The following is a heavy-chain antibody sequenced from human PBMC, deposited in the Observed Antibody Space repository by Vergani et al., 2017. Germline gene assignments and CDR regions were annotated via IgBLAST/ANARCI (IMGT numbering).Heavy chain of an antibody. CDR3: ANSYCSSLSCYAFYGMEV. CDR1: GFRFSDYG. Sequence: HVQMVESGGGVVQPGRSLRLSCAVSGFRFSDYGMHWVRQAPGRGLEWVAFLRYDGSNEYYGDAVKGRFIISRDNSKNMLSLEMHSLRPEDTAVYYCANSYCSSLSCYAFYGMEVWGQGTTVTVSS. J-gene: IGHJ6*02. D-gene: IGHD2-2*01. V-gene: IGHV3-30*02. CDR2: LRYDGSNE.